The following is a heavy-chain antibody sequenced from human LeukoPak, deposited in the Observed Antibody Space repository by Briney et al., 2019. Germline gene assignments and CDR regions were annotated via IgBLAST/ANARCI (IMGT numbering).Heavy chain of an antibody. CDR1: GGSVSNFY. J-gene: IGHJ6*03. CDR3: ARGFGDYYYYYMDV. V-gene: IGHV4-4*09. Sequence: SATLSLTCTVSGGSVSNFYWSWIRQPPGRGLEWIGYIYTSGSTNYNPSLKSRVTMSVDTSKNQFSLTLSSVTATDTAIYYCARGFGDYYYYYMDVWGKGTTVTVSS. D-gene: IGHD3-10*01. CDR2: IYTSGST.